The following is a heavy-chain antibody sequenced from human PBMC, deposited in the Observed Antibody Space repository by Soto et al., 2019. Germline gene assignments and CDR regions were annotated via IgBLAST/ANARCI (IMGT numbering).Heavy chain of an antibody. D-gene: IGHD3-10*01. V-gene: IGHV3-7*01. Sequence: WRLQRLSCAASGFTFRSYAMHWVRQATGKGLEWVANINEDGSKKHHVDSVKGRFTISRDNAKNSLYLQLNSLRTEDTAIYYCVRENIGGPEFWGQGTMVTVSS. CDR1: GFTFRSYA. CDR3: VRENIGGPEF. J-gene: IGHJ4*02. CDR2: INEDGSKK.